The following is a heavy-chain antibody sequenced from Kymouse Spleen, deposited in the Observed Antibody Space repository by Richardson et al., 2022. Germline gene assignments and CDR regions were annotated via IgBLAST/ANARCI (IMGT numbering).Heavy chain of an antibody. Sequence: EVQLVESGGGLIQPGGSLRLSCAASGFTVSSNYMSWVRQAPGKGLEWVSVIYSCGSTYYADSVKGRFTISRDNSKNTLYLQMNSLRAEDTAVYYCARDRLRYFDWLYHYYYYGMDVWGQGTTVTVSS. V-gene: IGHV3-66*03. CDR1: GFTVSSNY. CDR2: IYSCGST. CDR3: ARDRLRYFDWLYHYYYYGMDV. D-gene: IGHD3-9*01. J-gene: IGHJ6*02.